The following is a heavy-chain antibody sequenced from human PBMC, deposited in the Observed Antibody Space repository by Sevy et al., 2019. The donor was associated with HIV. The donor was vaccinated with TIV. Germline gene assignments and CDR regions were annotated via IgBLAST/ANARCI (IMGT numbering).Heavy chain of an antibody. J-gene: IGHJ4*02. V-gene: IGHV1-46*01. CDR3: ARVGVTPFVQLSSGPFGGLGY. D-gene: IGHD1-1*01. CDR1: GYTFTSYY. CDR2: INPSGGST. Sequence: ASVKVSCKASGYTFTSYYMHWVRQAPGQGLEWMGIINPSGGSTSYAQKFQGRVTMTRDTSTSTVYMELSSPRSEDTAVYYCARVGVTPFVQLSSGPFGGLGYWGQGTLVTVSS.